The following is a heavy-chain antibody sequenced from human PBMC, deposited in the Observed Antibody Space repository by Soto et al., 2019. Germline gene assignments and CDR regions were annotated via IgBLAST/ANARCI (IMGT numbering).Heavy chain of an antibody. CDR1: VGTFSGYY. D-gene: IGHD1-26*01. CDR2: INHRGSN. V-gene: IGHV4-34*01. J-gene: IGHJ6*02. Sequence: PSGARPLTCAVSVGTFSGYYRSVIRQAPGEGLDWMGEINHRGSNNYNPSLKNRVTISVYTSKNHFSRKPSSVTAAYAAVYYCARGRNSAKNYGIGGWDHGATVT. CDR3: ARGRNSAKNYGIGG.